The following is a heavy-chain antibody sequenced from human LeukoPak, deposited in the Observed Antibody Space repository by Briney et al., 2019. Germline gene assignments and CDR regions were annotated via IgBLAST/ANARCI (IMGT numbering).Heavy chain of an antibody. CDR1: GGSISSYY. D-gene: IGHD2-2*01. Sequence: MPSETLSLTCTVSGGSISSYYWSWIRQPPGKGLEWIGYIYYSGSTNYNPSLKSRVTMSVDTSKNQFSLKLSSVTAADTAVYYWARDLRSLTSSTSFSYYFDYWGQGTLVTVSS. CDR2: IYYSGST. J-gene: IGHJ4*02. V-gene: IGHV4-59*12. CDR3: ARDLRSLTSSTSFSYYFDY.